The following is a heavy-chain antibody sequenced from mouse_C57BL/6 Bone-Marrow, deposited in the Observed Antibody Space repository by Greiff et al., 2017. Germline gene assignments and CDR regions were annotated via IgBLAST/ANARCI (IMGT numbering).Heavy chain of an antibody. D-gene: IGHD1-1*01. CDR2: SRNKANDYTT. J-gene: IGHJ1*03. CDR3: AGEANCYYVGWYFDV. V-gene: IGHV7-1*01. CDR1: GFTFSDFY. Sequence: EVNVLESGGGLVQPGRSLRLSCATSGFTFSDFYMEWVRQAPGKGLEWIAASRNKANDYTTEYSASVKGRFIVSRDTSQTILYLQMNALRAEDTAIYYGAGEANCYYVGWYFDVWGTGTTVTVAS.